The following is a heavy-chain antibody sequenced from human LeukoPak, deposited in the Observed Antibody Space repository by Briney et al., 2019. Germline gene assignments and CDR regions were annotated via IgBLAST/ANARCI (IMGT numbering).Heavy chain of an antibody. Sequence: SSETLSVTCTVSGGSISSSSYYWGWIRQPPGKGLQWIGSINYSGNTYYNPSLKSRVTISVDTSKNQFSLKLSSVTAADTAVYYCASGYSYDLFDYWGQGTLVTVSS. J-gene: IGHJ4*02. CDR1: GGSISSSSYY. CDR2: INYSGNT. D-gene: IGHD5-18*01. CDR3: ASGYSYDLFDY. V-gene: IGHV4-39*07.